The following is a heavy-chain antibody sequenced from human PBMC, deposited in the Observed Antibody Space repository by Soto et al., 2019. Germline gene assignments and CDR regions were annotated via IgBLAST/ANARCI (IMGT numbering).Heavy chain of an antibody. D-gene: IGHD1-26*01. CDR2: INPHGGST. V-gene: IGHV1-46*01. J-gene: IGHJ5*02. CDR3: ARSSGGNFGIIIEGTNWFAP. CDR1: RETFTGYY. Sequence: GASVKVSFKAPRETFTGYYINWLRQAPGQGLEWMGVINPHGGSTAYAQKFKGRVTLTRDTSASTVYMEVSSLTSEDTAMYYCARSSGGNFGIIIEGTNWFAPWGQGTLVTVSS.